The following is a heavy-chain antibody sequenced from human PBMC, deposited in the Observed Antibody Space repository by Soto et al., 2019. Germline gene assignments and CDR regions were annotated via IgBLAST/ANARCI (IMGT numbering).Heavy chain of an antibody. J-gene: IGHJ5*02. CDR2: IYSSGGT. Sequence: LPETLSLTCTVSGGAISGYYWTWIRQSAGKGLEWIGRIYSSGGTKYNPSLKSRVTMSLDTSKNQFSLRLSSVTAADTAVYYCARGQRFSDSFDPWGQGTLVTVSS. CDR3: ARGQRFSDSFDP. V-gene: IGHV4-4*07. D-gene: IGHD3-3*01. CDR1: GGAISGYY.